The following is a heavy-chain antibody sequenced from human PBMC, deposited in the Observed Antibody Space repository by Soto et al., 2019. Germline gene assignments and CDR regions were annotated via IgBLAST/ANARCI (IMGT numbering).Heavy chain of an antibody. CDR3: ARGAGGCYYVRSGSYSMDY. Sequence: PSETLSLTCTVSGGSISSYYWSWIRQPPGKGLEWIGYIYYSGSTNYNPSLKSRVTISVDTSKNHFSLKLSSVTAADTAVYYCARGAGGCYYVRSGSYSMDYWGPGTLVTVS. J-gene: IGHJ4*02. CDR2: IYYSGST. V-gene: IGHV4-59*01. CDR1: GGSISSYY. D-gene: IGHD3-22*01.